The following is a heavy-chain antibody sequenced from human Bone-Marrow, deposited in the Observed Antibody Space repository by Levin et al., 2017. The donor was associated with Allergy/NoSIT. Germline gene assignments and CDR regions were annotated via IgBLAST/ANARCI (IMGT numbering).Heavy chain of an antibody. CDR1: GFTFSSYG. CDR3: AKDSSVIMVRGGGIDY. J-gene: IGHJ4*02. D-gene: IGHD3-10*01. Sequence: GGSLRLSCAASGFTFSSYGMHWVRQAPGKGLEWVAVISYDGSNKYYADSVKGRFTISRDNSKNTLYLQMNSLRAEDTAVYYCAKDSSVIMVRGGGIDYWGQGTLVTVSS. V-gene: IGHV3-30*18. CDR2: ISYDGSNK.